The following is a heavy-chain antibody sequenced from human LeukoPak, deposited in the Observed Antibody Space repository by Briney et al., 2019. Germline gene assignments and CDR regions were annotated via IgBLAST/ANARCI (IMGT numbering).Heavy chain of an antibody. CDR3: ARRAPGVVVPAAISY. V-gene: IGHV3-11*04. D-gene: IGHD2-2*01. CDR1: GFTFSDYY. CDR2: ISSSGSTI. J-gene: IGHJ4*02. Sequence: GGSLRLSCAASGFTFSDYYMSWIRQAPGKGLEWVSYISSSGSTIYYADSVKGRFTISRDNAKNSLYLQMNSLRAEDTAVYYCARRAPGVVVPAAISYWGQGTLVTVSS.